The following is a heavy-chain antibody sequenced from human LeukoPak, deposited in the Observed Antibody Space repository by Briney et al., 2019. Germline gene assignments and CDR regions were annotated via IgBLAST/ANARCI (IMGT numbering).Heavy chain of an antibody. CDR3: ARRRQWNFDY. V-gene: IGHV1-46*01. CDR2: INPSGGNT. Sequence: ASVKVSCTASGYTFTSYYMHWVRQAPGQGLEWMGIINPSGGNTSHAQKFQGRITVTRDTSTSTVYMELSSLRSEDTAVYYCARRRQWNFDYWGQGTLVTVSS. CDR1: GYTFTSYY. D-gene: IGHD6-19*01. J-gene: IGHJ4*02.